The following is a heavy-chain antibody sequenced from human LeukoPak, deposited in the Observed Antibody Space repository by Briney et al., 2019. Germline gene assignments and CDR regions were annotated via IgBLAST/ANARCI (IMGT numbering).Heavy chain of an antibody. CDR2: ISGYIGNT. V-gene: IGHV1-18*01. Sequence: ASVNVSCKASGYTFTSYGISWVRQAPGHGLEWMGWISGYIGNTNYAQNLQGRVTMTTDTSTSTVYMELSSLRSEDTAVYYCARAVYSSSWYNWFDPWGQGTLVTVSS. J-gene: IGHJ5*02. D-gene: IGHD6-13*01. CDR1: GYTFTSYG. CDR3: ARAVYSSSWYNWFDP.